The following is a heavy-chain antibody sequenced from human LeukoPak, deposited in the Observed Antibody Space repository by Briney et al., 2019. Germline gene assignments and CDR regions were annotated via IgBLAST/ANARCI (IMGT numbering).Heavy chain of an antibody. Sequence: ASAKVSCKASGYTFTSYGISWVRQAPGQGLEWMGWISAYNGNTNYAQKLQGRVTMTTDTSTSTAYMELRSLRSDDTAVYYCATSSLEPNYYYYGMDVWGQGTTVTVSS. D-gene: IGHD1-1*01. V-gene: IGHV1-18*01. J-gene: IGHJ6*02. CDR3: ATSSLEPNYYYYGMDV. CDR2: ISAYNGNT. CDR1: GYTFTSYG.